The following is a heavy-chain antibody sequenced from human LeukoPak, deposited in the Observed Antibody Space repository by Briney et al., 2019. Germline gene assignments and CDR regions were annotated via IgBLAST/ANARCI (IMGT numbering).Heavy chain of an antibody. V-gene: IGHV3-23*01. J-gene: IGHJ4*02. CDR3: AKSVSSIAVAGIVY. CDR2: ISGSGGST. D-gene: IGHD6-19*01. CDR1: GFTFSSYA. Sequence: GGSLRLSCAASGFTFSSYAMSWVRQAPGKGLKWVSAISGSGGSTYYADSVKGRFTISRDNSKNTLYLQMNSLRAEDTAVYYCAKSVSSIAVAGIVYWGQGTLVTVSS.